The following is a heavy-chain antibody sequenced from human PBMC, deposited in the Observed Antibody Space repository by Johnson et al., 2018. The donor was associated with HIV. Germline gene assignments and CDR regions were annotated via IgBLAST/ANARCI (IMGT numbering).Heavy chain of an antibody. D-gene: IGHD1-20*01. Sequence: EVQLVESGGGLMQPGGSLRLSCAASALSVSTNYISWVRQAPGKGLEWISVIYIGGNTYYADSVRGRFTISRDSSKNTVYLQMNSLRAADTAVYCCAGPYNWRNDDGAFDIWGQGTMVTVSS. CDR3: AGPYNWRNDDGAFDI. CDR1: ALSVSTNY. J-gene: IGHJ3*02. V-gene: IGHV3-53*01. CDR2: IYIGGNT.